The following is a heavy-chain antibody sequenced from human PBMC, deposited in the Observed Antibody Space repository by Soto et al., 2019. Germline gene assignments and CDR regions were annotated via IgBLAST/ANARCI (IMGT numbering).Heavy chain of an antibody. Sequence: QVQLQESGPGLVKPSETLSLTCTVSGGTISSWYWSWIRQPPGKGLEWIGYIYYSGSTNCNPSLTRRVTISVDTSKNQFSLKLSSVPAADTAVYYCARRYGSAIDYWGQGTLVTVSS. D-gene: IGHD1-26*01. J-gene: IGHJ4*02. CDR1: GGTISSWY. CDR3: ARRYGSAIDY. V-gene: IGHV4-59*08. CDR2: IYYSGST.